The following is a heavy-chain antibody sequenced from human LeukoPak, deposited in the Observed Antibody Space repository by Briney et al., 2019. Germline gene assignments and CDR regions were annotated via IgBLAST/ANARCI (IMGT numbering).Heavy chain of an antibody. CDR1: GFTFRNYG. D-gene: IGHD3-22*01. V-gene: IGHV3-33*01. Sequence: GRSLRLSCAASGFTFRNYGMQWVRQAPGKGLEWVAVIWYDGSTKYYADSVKGRFTISRDNSKNALFLQMNSLRAEDTAVYYCASLRRNSRGWYYFDYWGRGTLVTASS. J-gene: IGHJ4*02. CDR3: ASLRRNSRGWYYFDY. CDR2: IWYDGSTK.